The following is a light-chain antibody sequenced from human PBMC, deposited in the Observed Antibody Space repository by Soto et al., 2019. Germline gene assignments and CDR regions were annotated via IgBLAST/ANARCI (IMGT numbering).Light chain of an antibody. V-gene: IGKV3-15*01. CDR1: QSVSNN. CDR3: QQYNNWPPWT. CDR2: GAS. J-gene: IGKJ1*01. Sequence: EIVLTQSPGTLSLSPGERATLSCRASQSVSNNLAWYQQKPGQAPRLLIYGASTRATGIPARFSGSGSGAEFTLTISSLQSEDFAVYYCQQYNNWPPWTFGQGTKMDIK.